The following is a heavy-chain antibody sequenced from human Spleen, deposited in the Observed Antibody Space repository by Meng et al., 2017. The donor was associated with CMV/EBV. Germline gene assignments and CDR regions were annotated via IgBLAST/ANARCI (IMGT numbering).Heavy chain of an antibody. CDR1: GFTFSNYA. J-gene: IGHJ4*02. CDR3: AKARYCTNGVCLSAPDY. CDR2: ISGSGGST. D-gene: IGHD2-8*01. Sequence: GGFLRLSCAASGFTFSNYAMSWVRQAPGKGLEWVSLISGSGGSTYYADSVKGRFTISRDNSKNTLYLQMNSLRAEDTAVYYCAKARYCTNGVCLSAPDYWGQGTLVTVSS. V-gene: IGHV3-23*01.